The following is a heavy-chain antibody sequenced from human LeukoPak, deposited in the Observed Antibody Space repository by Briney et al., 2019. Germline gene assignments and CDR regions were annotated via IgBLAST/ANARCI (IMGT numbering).Heavy chain of an antibody. CDR3: ARHYGP. J-gene: IGHJ5*02. Sequence: SETLSLTCTVSAGSISSSSHHWGWIRQSPGKGLEWIGSIYYGRTTYYNPFLNSRVTISVVTSKNQFSLKLNSVTAADTAVYYCARHYGPWGQGTLVTVSS. CDR1: AGSISSSSHH. CDR2: IYYGRTT. D-gene: IGHD3-10*01. V-gene: IGHV4-39*01.